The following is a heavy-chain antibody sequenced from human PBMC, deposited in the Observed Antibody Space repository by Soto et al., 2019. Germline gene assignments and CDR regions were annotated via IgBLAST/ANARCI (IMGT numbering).Heavy chain of an antibody. V-gene: IGHV3-23*01. CDR1: GFTFSSYV. CDR3: AKGRDYGGNYRDY. D-gene: IGHD4-17*01. CDR2: IRGNGDTTYT. J-gene: IGHJ4*02. Sequence: PGGSLRLSCAASGFTFSSYVMSWVRQAPGKGLEWVSAIRGNGDTTYTYYTGSVKGRFTISRDNSQNTLYLHMNGLRAEDTAVYYCAKGRDYGGNYRDYWGQGTLVTVSS.